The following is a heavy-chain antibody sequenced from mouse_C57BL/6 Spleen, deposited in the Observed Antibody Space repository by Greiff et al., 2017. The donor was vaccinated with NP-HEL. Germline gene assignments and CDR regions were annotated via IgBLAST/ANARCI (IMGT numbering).Heavy chain of an antibody. CDR3: ARRRDYYGSSYNWYFDV. D-gene: IGHD1-1*01. CDR1: GYSFTGYY. CDR2: INPSTGGT. J-gene: IGHJ1*03. V-gene: IGHV1-42*01. Sequence: EVQLQQSGPELVKPGASVKISCKASGYSFTGYYMNWVKQSPEKSLEWIGEINPSTGGTTYNQKFKAKATLTVDKSSSTAYMQLKSLTSEDSAVYYCARRRDYYGSSYNWYFDVWGTGTTVTVSS.